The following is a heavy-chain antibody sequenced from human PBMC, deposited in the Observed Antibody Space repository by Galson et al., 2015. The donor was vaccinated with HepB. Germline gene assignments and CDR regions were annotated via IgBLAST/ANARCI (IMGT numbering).Heavy chain of an antibody. CDR1: GYTFTSYG. CDR3: ARDRTPTPERIAAAGHHISIAVAEVLRSYYGMDV. Sequence: PVKISCKASGYTFTSYGISWVRQAPGQGLECMGWISAYNGNTNYAQKLQGRVTMTTDTSTSTAYMELRSLRSDDTAVYYCARDRTPTPERIAAAGHHISIAVAEVLRSYYGMDVWGQGTTVTGSS. J-gene: IGHJ6*02. V-gene: IGHV1-18*01. CDR2: ISAYNGNT. D-gene: IGHD6-13*01.